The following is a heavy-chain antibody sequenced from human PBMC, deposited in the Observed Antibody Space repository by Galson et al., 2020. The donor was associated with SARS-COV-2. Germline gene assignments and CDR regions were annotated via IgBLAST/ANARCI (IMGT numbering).Heavy chain of an antibody. J-gene: IGHJ4*02. V-gene: IGHV3-48*04. CDR3: AASSSGYFGELLNY. Sequence: GGSLRISCAASALTFSRYNMNWVRQAPGKGLEWISYFSSGSRTIYYADSVKGRFTISRDNAKNSLFLQMNSLRAEDTAVYYCAASSSGYFGELLNYWGQGTLVTFSS. D-gene: IGHD3-10*01. CDR1: ALTFSRYN. CDR2: FSSGSRTI.